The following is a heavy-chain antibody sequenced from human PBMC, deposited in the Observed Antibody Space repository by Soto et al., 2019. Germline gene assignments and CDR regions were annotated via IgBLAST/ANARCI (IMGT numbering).Heavy chain of an antibody. CDR1: GFTFSSYG. Sequence: HPGGSLRLSCAASGFTFSSYGMHWVRQAPGKGLEWVAVIWYDGSNKYYADSVKGRFTISRDNSKNTLYLQMNSLRAEDTAVYYCAREQQLDYYYYYGMDVWGQGTTVTVSS. CDR2: IWYDGSNK. J-gene: IGHJ6*02. D-gene: IGHD6-13*01. CDR3: AREQQLDYYYYYGMDV. V-gene: IGHV3-33*01.